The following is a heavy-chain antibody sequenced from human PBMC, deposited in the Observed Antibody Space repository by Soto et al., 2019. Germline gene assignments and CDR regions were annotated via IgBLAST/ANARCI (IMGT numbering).Heavy chain of an antibody. CDR2: ISGSGGST. D-gene: IGHD3-3*01. V-gene: IGHV3-23*01. Sequence: PGGSLRLSCAASGFTFSSYAMSWVRQAPGKGLEWVSAISGSGGSTYYADSVKGRFTISRDNSKNTLYLQMNSLRAEDTAVYYCAKVRYEGIFGEMDVWGEGTTVTVS. CDR1: GFTFSSYA. CDR3: AKVRYEGIFGEMDV. J-gene: IGHJ6*02.